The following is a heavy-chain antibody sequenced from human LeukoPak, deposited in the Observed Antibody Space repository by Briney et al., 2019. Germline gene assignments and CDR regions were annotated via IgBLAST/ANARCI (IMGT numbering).Heavy chain of an antibody. J-gene: IGHJ6*02. V-gene: IGHV1-18*01. CDR2: ISAYNGNT. CDR1: GYTFTSYG. D-gene: IGHD2-15*01. CDR3: GRKGGGVVAATPFPYYYYGMDV. Sequence: ASVKVSCKASGYTFTSYGISWVRQAPGQGLEWMGWISAYNGNTNYAQKLQGRVTMTTDTSTSTAYMELRSLRSDDPAVYYCGRKGGGVVAATPFPYYYYGMDVWGQGTTVTVSS.